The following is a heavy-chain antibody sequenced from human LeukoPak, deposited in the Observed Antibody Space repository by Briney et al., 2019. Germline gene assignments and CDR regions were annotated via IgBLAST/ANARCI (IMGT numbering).Heavy chain of an antibody. CDR1: GFTFSSYS. CDR3: ARDKWLTTTHYFDY. Sequence: GGSLRLSCAASGFTFSSYSMNWVRQAPGKGLEWVSYISSSSSTIYYADSVKGRFTISRDNAKNSVYLQMNSLRAEDTAVYYCARDKWLTTTHYFDYWGRGTLVTVSS. CDR2: ISSSSSTI. D-gene: IGHD4-11*01. J-gene: IGHJ4*02. V-gene: IGHV3-48*01.